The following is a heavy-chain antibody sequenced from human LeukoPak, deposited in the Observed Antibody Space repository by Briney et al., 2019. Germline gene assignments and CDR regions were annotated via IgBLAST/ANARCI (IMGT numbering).Heavy chain of an antibody. CDR1: GGTFSSYA. CDR2: IIPIFGTE. Sequence: SVKVSCKASGGTFSSYAISWVRQAPGQGLEWMGGIIPIFGTENYAQKFQGRVTITADESTSTAYMELSSLRSEDTAAYYCARGAPYYDILTGSKGDPYYFDYWGQGTLVTVSS. CDR3: ARGAPYYDILTGSKGDPYYFDY. J-gene: IGHJ4*02. D-gene: IGHD3-9*01. V-gene: IGHV1-69*13.